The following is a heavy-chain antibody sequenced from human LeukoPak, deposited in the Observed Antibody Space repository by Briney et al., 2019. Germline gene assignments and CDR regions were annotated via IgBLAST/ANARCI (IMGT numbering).Heavy chain of an antibody. CDR1: GGSISSYY. CDR2: IYDSGRT. D-gene: IGHD6-19*01. V-gene: IGHV4-59*08. J-gene: IGHJ4*02. Sequence: PSETLSLTCTVSGGSISSYYWSWIRQPPGKGLEWIGYIYDSGRTNYNPSLKSRVTISVDTSKNQFSLKLSSVTAADTAVYYCARHPPQGYSSGLYYFGYWGQGTLVTVSS. CDR3: ARHPPQGYSSGLYYFGY.